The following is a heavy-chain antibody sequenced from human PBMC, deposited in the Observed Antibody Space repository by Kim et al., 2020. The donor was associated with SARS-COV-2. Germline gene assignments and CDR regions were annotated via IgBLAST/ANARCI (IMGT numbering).Heavy chain of an antibody. V-gene: IGHV3-23*01. CDR1: GFSFSSHG. J-gene: IGHJ4*02. D-gene: IGHD3-10*01. CDR2: IGTSAMST. CDR3: AHVRFGY. Sequence: GGSLRLSCAASGFSFSSHGLSWVRQAPGKGPEWVSTIGTSAMSTHYADSAKGRFTISRDNSKNTVYLQMNSLRAEDTAVYYCAHVRFGYWGQGTLVTVSS.